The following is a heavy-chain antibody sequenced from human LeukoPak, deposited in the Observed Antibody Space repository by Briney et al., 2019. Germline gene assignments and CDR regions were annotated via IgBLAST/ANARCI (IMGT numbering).Heavy chain of an antibody. CDR3: ARETLRRNYYGSGSYYKAPLGV. V-gene: IGHV1-2*02. J-gene: IGHJ6*02. CDR1: GYTFTGYY. D-gene: IGHD3-10*01. Sequence: ASVKVSCKASGYTFTGYYMHWLRQAPGQGLEWMGWINPNSGGTNYAQKFQGRVTMTRDTSISTAYMELSRLRSDDTAVYYCARETLRRNYYGSGSYYKAPLGVWGQGTTVTVSS. CDR2: INPNSGGT.